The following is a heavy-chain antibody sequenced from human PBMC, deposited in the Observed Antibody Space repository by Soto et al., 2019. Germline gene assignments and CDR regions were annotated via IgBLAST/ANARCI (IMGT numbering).Heavy chain of an antibody. V-gene: IGHV1-3*01. CDR1: GYSFSTYA. Sequence: QVQVVQSGAEVKKPGASVKVSCKASGYSFSTYAMHWVRQAPGQSLEWMGWLNGGTGQTRYSQRFQDRVTITRDTSASTAYMEVSSLRPEDTAVYYCAREVVVGGSLWLDPWGQGSLVTVSS. D-gene: IGHD2-15*01. CDR3: AREVVVGGSLWLDP. J-gene: IGHJ5*02. CDR2: LNGGTGQT.